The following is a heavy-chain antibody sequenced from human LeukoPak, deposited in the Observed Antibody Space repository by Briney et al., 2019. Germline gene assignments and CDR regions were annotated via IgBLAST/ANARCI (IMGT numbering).Heavy chain of an antibody. J-gene: IGHJ6*02. D-gene: IGHD3-3*01. V-gene: IGHV4-4*07. CDR1: GGSISSYY. CDR3: ARSHDFWSGYSYYYYYGMDV. Sequence: SETLSLTCTVSGGSISSYYWSWIRQPAGKGLEWIGRIYTSGSTNYNPSLKSRVTMSVDTSKNQFSLKLSSVTAADTAVYYCARSHDFWSGYSYYYYYGMDVWGQGTTVTVSS. CDR2: IYTSGST.